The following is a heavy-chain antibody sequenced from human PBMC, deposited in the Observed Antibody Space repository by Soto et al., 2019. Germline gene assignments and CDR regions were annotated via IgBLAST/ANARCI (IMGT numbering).Heavy chain of an antibody. Sequence: SETLSLTCTVSGGSISSSSYYWGWIRQPPGKGLEWIGSIYYSGSTYYNPSLKSRVTISVDTSKNQFSLKLSSVTAADTAVYYCAVTVVAAGYWGQGTLVTVSS. D-gene: IGHD2-15*01. V-gene: IGHV4-39*01. CDR3: AVTVVAAGY. CDR2: IYYSGST. J-gene: IGHJ4*02. CDR1: GGSISSSSYY.